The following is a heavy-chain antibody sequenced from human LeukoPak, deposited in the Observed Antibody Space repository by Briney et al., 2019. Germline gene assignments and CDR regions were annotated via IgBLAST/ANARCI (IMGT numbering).Heavy chain of an antibody. V-gene: IGHV3-23*01. CDR3: AKLGGDHKYYYYYMDV. J-gene: IGHJ6*03. CDR1: GFTFSSYA. CDR2: ISGSGGST. D-gene: IGHD2-21*02. Sequence: GGSLRLSCAASGFTFSSYAMSWVRQAPGEGLERVSAISGSGGSTYYADSVKGRFTISRDNSKNTLYLQMNSLRAEDTAVYYCAKLGGDHKYYYYYMDVWGKGTTVTVSS.